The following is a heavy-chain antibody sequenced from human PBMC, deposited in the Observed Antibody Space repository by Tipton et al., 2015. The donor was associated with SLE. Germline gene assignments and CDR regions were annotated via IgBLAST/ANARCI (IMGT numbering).Heavy chain of an antibody. CDR1: GGSFSGYS. CDR2: TNPSGNT. J-gene: IGHJ4*02. CDR3: ARGQYKRDY. Sequence: TLSLTCAVYGGSFSGYSWSWIRQPPGKGLEWIGQTNPSGNTNYNPSLKSRVTLSVDTSKNQFSLNLRSVTAADTAVYYCARGQYKRDYWGQGTLVTVSS. V-gene: IGHV4-34*01. D-gene: IGHD1-1*01.